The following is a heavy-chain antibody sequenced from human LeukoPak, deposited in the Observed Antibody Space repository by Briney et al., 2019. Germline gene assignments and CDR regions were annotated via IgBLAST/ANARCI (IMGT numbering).Heavy chain of an antibody. CDR1: GGSISSYY. V-gene: IGHV4-59*01. D-gene: IGHD1-26*01. Sequence: SKTLSLTCTVSGGSISSYYWSWIRQPPGKGLEWIGYIYYSGSTNYNPSLKSRVTISADTSKNQFSLKLSSVTAADTAVYYCARVGSYYYDYWGQGTLVTISS. J-gene: IGHJ4*02. CDR3: ARVGSYYYDY. CDR2: IYYSGST.